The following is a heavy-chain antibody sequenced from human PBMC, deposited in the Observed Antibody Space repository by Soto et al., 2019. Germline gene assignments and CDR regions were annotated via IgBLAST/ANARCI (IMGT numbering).Heavy chain of an antibody. V-gene: IGHV1-69*01. J-gene: IGHJ5*02. CDR2: IIPIFDTR. CDR1: GGTFSSFA. Sequence: QVHLVQSGAEVKKPGSSVSVSCKASGGTFSSFAITWVRQAPGQGFEWMGEIIPIFDTRNYAQKFQGRLTFTVDESTNTAYMELSSLRSEDTAVYYCAEAGYNGSHGLNLRFSWFDPWGQGTLVTVSS. D-gene: IGHD1-26*01. CDR3: AEAGYNGSHGLNLRFSWFDP.